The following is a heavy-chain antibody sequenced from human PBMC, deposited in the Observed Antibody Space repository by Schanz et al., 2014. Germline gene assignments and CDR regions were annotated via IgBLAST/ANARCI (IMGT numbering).Heavy chain of an antibody. CDR2: ISYDGSNK. V-gene: IGHV3-30*04. CDR3: ARDRSNNIDY. CDR1: GFTFSNYI. J-gene: IGHJ4*02. Sequence: QVQLVESGGGVVQPGGSLRLSCAASGFTFSNYIMHWVRQAPGKGLDWVATISYDGSNKYYGDSVKGRFTISRDNYKNTLYLQMNSLRVEDTALYYCARDRSNNIDYWGQGTLVTVSS. D-gene: IGHD2-2*01.